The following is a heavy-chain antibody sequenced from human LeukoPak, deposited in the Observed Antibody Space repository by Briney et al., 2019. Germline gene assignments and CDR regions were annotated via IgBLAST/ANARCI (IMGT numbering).Heavy chain of an antibody. D-gene: IGHD3-3*01. CDR1: GLTVSNHW. V-gene: IGHV3-7*03. CDR3: ARDQYDTWSRRGNFDS. J-gene: IGHJ4*02. CDR2: IKLDGSEK. Sequence: PGGSLRLSCVASGLTVSNHWMSWVRQAPGKGLEWVANIKLDGSEKNYVDSVKGRFTISRDNTKNSLYLQMNSLRVEDTAVFYCARDQYDTWSRRGNFDSWGQGTLVIVSS.